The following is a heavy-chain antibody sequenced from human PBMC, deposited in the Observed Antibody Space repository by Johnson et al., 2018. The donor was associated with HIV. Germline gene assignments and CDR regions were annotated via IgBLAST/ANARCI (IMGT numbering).Heavy chain of an antibody. CDR2: ISYDGSNK. V-gene: IGHV3-30*04. D-gene: IGHD3-22*01. Sequence: QVQLVESGGGVVQPGRSLRLSCAASGFTFSSYAMHWVRQAPGKGLEWVAVISYDGSNKYYADSVKGRFTIPRDNSKNTLHLQMNSLRTEDTAIYYCARGRIGTIVMDLRGGAFDIWGQGTLVTVSS. J-gene: IGHJ3*02. CDR1: GFTFSSYA. CDR3: ARGRIGTIVMDLRGGAFDI.